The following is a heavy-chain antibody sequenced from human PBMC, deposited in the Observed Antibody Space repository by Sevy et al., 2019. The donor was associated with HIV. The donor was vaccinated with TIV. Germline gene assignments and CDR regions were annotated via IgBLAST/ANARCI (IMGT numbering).Heavy chain of an antibody. Sequence: GGSLRLSCAASGFAFSTHAMHWVRQAPGKGLEWVAVISYEGTETFHAASVEGRFTISRDNSKNRLSLQINSLRPGDTAVYYCARDGGNSVKWYPLYWGHGTLVTVSS. CDR1: GFAFSTHA. D-gene: IGHD2-2*01. J-gene: IGHJ4*01. CDR3: ARDGGNSVKWYPLY. CDR2: ISYEGTET. V-gene: IGHV3-30-3*01.